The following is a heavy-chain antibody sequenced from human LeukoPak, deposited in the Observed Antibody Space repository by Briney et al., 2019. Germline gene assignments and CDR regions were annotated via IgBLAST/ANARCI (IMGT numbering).Heavy chain of an antibody. CDR1: GFTFGDYR. CDR3: ARAQTYGDYRLLLDY. V-gene: IGHV3-20*04. Sequence: GGSLRLSCAASGFTFGDYRMSWVRRAPGKGREWVSGLNWDGGTTGHADSVKGRFTISRDNAKNSLYLQMNSLRAEDTALYYCARAQTYGDYRLLLDYWGQGTLVTVSS. J-gene: IGHJ4*02. CDR2: LNWDGGTT. D-gene: IGHD4-17*01.